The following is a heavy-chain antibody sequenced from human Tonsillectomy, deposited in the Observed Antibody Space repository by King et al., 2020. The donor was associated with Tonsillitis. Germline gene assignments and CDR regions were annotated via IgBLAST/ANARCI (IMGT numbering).Heavy chain of an antibody. Sequence: QLVQSGAEVKKPGESLRISCKGSGYSFGNYWIAWVRQMSGKGLEWMAIIHPADSDTRYSPSFQGQVTISADKSISTAYLQWSSLRASDTAIYYCARRNAPDSSSGQAFDYWGQGTLVTVSS. V-gene: IGHV5-51*01. CDR1: GYSFGNYW. CDR3: ARRNAPDSSSGQAFDY. D-gene: IGHD6-6*01. J-gene: IGHJ4*02. CDR2: IHPADSDT.